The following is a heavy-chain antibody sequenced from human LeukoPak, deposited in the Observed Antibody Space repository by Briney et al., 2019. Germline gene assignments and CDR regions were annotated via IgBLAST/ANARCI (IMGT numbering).Heavy chain of an antibody. CDR2: IYPRDSET. Sequence: GESLKISCQASGYKFDIYWIGRVRQRPGKGLEWMGIIYPRDSETRFSPSLQGQVIISADTSLNTTSLEWTSLQASDTAIYYCARLFNWNLDYWGQGDLVTVSS. V-gene: IGHV5-51*01. J-gene: IGHJ4*02. CDR1: GYKFDIYW. D-gene: IGHD1-20*01. CDR3: ARLFNWNLDY.